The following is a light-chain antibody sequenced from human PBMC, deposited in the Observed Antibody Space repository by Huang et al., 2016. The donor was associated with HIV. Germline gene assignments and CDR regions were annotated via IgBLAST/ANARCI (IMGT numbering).Light chain of an antibody. J-gene: IGKJ4*01. CDR1: HSVDSD. CDR3: QQYNDWPPLT. V-gene: IGKV3-15*01. CDR2: DSS. Sequence: EIEMTQSPATLSVSPGERPTLSCRASHSVDSDLSWYHQKPGQAPRLLIYDSSTRASGISAKFNCTGSGTEFSLSITNLQSEDFAVYYCQQYNDWPPLTFGGGTKVEI.